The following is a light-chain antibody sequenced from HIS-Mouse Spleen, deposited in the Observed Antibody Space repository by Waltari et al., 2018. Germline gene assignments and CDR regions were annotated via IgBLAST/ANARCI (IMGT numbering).Light chain of an antibody. Sequence: SYELTQPPSVSVSPGQTARNTCSGDALPTQYPYLYQQKSGQAPVLVIYEDSKRPSGIPERFSGSSSGTMATLTISGAQVEDEADYYCYSTDSSGNHRVFGGGTKLTVL. CDR1: ALPTQY. J-gene: IGLJ2*01. CDR2: EDS. CDR3: YSTDSSGNHRV. V-gene: IGLV3-10*01.